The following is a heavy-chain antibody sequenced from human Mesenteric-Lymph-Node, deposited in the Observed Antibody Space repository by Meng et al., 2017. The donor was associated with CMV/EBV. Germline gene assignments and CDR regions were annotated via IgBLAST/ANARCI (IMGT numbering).Heavy chain of an antibody. V-gene: IGHV1-2*02. CDR3: APNRWTLQALDY. CDR2: INPNSGAT. J-gene: IGHJ4*02. Sequence: ASVKVSCKASGGTFSSYAISWVRQAPGQGLEYMGYINPNSGATHPTQKFQGRVTMTRDTSINTVYMELSSLTFDDTAVYYCAPNRWTLQALDYWGQGTLVTVSS. D-gene: IGHD2/OR15-2a*01. CDR1: GGTFSSYA.